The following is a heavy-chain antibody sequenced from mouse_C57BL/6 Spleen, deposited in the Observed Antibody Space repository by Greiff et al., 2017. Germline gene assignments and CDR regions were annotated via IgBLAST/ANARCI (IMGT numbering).Heavy chain of an antibody. D-gene: IGHD4-1*01. CDR3: ARNGLGPWYFDV. CDR2: IWSGGST. J-gene: IGHJ1*03. Sequence: QVQLKESGPGLVQPSQSLSITCTVSGFSLTSYGVHWVRQSPGKGLEWLGVIWSGGSTDYNAAFISRLSISKDNSKSQVFFKMNSLQADDTAIYYWARNGLGPWYFDVWGTGTTVTVSS. V-gene: IGHV2-2*01. CDR1: GFSLTSYG.